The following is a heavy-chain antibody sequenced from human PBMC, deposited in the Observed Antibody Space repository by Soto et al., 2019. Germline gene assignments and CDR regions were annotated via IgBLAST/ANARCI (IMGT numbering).Heavy chain of an antibody. CDR1: GGSISSYY. CDR2: IYYSGST. J-gene: IGHJ4*02. CDR3: ARAVRGYSYGSGY. V-gene: IGHV4-59*01. D-gene: IGHD5-18*01. Sequence: QVQLQESGPGLVKPSETLSLTCTVSGGSISSYYWSWIRQPPGKGLEWIGYIYYSGSTNYNPSLKSRVTISVDTSKNQFSLTLSSVTAADTAVYYCARAVRGYSYGSGYWGQGTLVTVSS.